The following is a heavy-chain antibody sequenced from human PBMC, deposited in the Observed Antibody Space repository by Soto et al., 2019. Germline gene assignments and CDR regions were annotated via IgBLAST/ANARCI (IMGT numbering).Heavy chain of an antibody. D-gene: IGHD2-15*01. CDR2: INPNSGGT. V-gene: IGHV1-2*06. CDR3: ARDPRQDCSGETCYYS. J-gene: IGHJ4*02. Sequence: ASVKVSCKASGYIFTDYYMHWVRQAPGQELGWMGRINPNSGGTNYAQKFQGRVTMTRDTSISTAYTELSSLRSEDTATYYCARDPRQDCSGETCYYSWGQGTLVTVSS. CDR1: GYIFTDYY.